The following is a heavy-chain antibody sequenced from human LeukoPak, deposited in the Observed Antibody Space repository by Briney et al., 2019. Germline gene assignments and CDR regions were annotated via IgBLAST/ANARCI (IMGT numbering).Heavy chain of an antibody. CDR1: GFTFDDYA. CDR3: AKDRYYDFWSGARNYYYYMDV. D-gene: IGHD3-3*01. CDR2: ISWNSGGI. J-gene: IGHJ6*03. V-gene: IGHV3-9*01. Sequence: GGSLRLSCAASGFTFDDYAMHWVRQAPGRGLEWVSGISWNSGGIGYADSVKGRFTISRDNAKNSLYLQMNSLRAEDTALYYCAKDRYYDFWSGARNYYYYMDVWGKGTTVTVSS.